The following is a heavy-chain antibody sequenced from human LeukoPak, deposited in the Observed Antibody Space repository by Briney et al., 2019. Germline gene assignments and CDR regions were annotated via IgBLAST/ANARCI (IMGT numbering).Heavy chain of an antibody. V-gene: IGHV4-59*08. D-gene: IGHD2-15*01. CDR1: GGSLSSYY. J-gene: IGHJ5*02. CDR3: ARGSDCSGGSCYGWFDP. CDR2: IYYSGST. Sequence: SETLSLTCTVSGGSLSSYYWSWIRQPPGKGLEWIGFIYYSGSTNYNPSLKSRVTISVDTSKNQFSLKLSSVTDADTAVYYCARGSDCSGGSCYGWFDPWGQGTLVTVSS.